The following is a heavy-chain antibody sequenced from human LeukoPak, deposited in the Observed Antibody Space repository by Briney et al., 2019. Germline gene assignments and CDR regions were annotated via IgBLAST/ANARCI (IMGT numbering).Heavy chain of an antibody. CDR1: GFTFSSYG. Sequence: GGSLRLSCAASGFTFSSYGMHWVRQAPGKGLEWVAFIRYDGGNKYYADSVKGRFTISRDNSKNTLYLQMNSLRAEDTAVYYCARDYYGSGSYYLEEDAFDIWGQGTMVTVSS. CDR3: ARDYYGSGSYYLEEDAFDI. J-gene: IGHJ3*02. D-gene: IGHD3-10*01. CDR2: IRYDGGNK. V-gene: IGHV3-30*02.